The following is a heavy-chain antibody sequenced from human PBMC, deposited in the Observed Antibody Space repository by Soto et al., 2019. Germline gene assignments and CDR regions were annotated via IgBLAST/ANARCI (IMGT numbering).Heavy chain of an antibody. Sequence: PSETLSLTCTVSGGSISSYYWSWIRQPPGKGLEWIGYIYYSGSTNYNPSLKSRVTISVDTSKNQFSLKLSSVTAADTAVYYRAMGYGSGSWGAMYYYYYYMDVWGKGTTVTVSS. J-gene: IGHJ6*03. V-gene: IGHV4-59*01. CDR2: IYYSGST. CDR3: AMGYGSGSWGAMYYYYYYMDV. CDR1: GGSISSYY. D-gene: IGHD3-10*01.